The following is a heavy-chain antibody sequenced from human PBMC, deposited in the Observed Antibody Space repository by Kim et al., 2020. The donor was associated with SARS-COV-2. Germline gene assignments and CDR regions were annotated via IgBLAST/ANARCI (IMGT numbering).Heavy chain of an antibody. CDR2: ISSGGGTK. CDR1: GLTFSSYG. V-gene: IGHV3-30*03. J-gene: IGHJ5*02. Sequence: GGSLRLSCEASGLTFSSYGMYWVRQAPGKGLEWVAAISSGGGTKYHSDSVKGRCTISRDNSRKRLYLQMTNLRADDTAMYYCAIRDRGVVWGPFDPWGQGTLVTVSS. D-gene: IGHD3-10*01. CDR3: AIRDRGVVWGPFDP.